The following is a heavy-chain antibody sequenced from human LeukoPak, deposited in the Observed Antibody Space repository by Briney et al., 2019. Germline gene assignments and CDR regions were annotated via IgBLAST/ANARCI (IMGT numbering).Heavy chain of an antibody. CDR2: IYYTGST. CDR1: GDSISSDY. CDR3: ARHKDYYYSYMDV. Sequence: SETLSLTCAVSGDSISSDYWSWVRQPPGKGLEWIGYIYYTGSTNYNPSLKSRVTISVDTSKNQFSLKLSSVTAADTAVYYCARHKDYYYSYMDVWGKGTTVTISS. V-gene: IGHV4-59*08. J-gene: IGHJ6*03.